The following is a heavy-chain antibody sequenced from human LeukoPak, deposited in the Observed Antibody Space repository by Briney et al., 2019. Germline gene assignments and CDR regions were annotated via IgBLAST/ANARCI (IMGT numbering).Heavy chain of an antibody. CDR3: ARVGDSSGYSVLDS. D-gene: IGHD3-22*01. Sequence: SETLSLTCTVSGGSISGYYWSWIRRPPGKGLEWIGHIYYSGSADYNASLKSRATMFVDTSKSEFSLTLRSVTAADTAVYYCARVGDSSGYSVLDSWGQGTLVTVSS. V-gene: IGHV4-59*01. CDR1: GGSISGYY. CDR2: IYYSGSA. J-gene: IGHJ4*02.